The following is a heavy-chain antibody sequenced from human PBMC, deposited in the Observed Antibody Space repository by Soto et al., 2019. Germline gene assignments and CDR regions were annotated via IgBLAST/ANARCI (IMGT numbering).Heavy chain of an antibody. J-gene: IGHJ4*02. CDR1: GGSISNYY. CDR3: ARERREEIHDGYDIDY. CDR2: IYTSGST. D-gene: IGHD5-12*01. Sequence: PSETLSLTCTVSGGSISNYYWICIRHPSFKGLEWIGRIYTSGSTDHNPSLKSRVTISIDTSKNQFSLKVTSMTAADTAVYYCARERREEIHDGYDIDYWGQGTLVTVSS. V-gene: IGHV4-4*07.